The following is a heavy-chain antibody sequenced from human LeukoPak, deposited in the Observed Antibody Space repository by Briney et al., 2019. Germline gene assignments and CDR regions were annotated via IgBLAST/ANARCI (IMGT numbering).Heavy chain of an antibody. Sequence: GGSLRLSCVASGLVFRNHWMSWVRQAPGKGLKWVAVIWYDGINKYYADSVKGRFTISRDNSKNTLYLQMNSLRAEDTAVYYCAKKMRPFWSGLIIDYWGQGTLVTVSS. CDR1: GLVFRNHW. D-gene: IGHD3-3*01. CDR2: IWYDGINK. V-gene: IGHV3-33*06. CDR3: AKKMRPFWSGLIIDY. J-gene: IGHJ4*02.